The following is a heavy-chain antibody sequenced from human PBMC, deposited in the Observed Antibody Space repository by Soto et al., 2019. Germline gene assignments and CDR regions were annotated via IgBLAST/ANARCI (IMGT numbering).Heavy chain of an antibody. CDR2: IYYSGST. V-gene: IGHV4-61*08. J-gene: IGHJ6*02. CDR3: ASAHYYGSGSYVHYGMDV. CDR1: GGSISSGGYY. Sequence: KTSETLSLTCTVSGGSISSGGYYWSWIRQPPGKGLEWIGYIYYSGSTNYNPSLKSRVTISVDTSKNQFSLKLSSVTAADTAVYYCASAHYYGSGSYVHYGMDVWGQGTTVTSP. D-gene: IGHD3-10*01.